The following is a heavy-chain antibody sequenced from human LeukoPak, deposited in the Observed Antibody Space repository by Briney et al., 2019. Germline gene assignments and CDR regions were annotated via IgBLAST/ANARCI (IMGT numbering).Heavy chain of an antibody. CDR2: ISAYNGNT. CDR3: ARVYSSSSALLVGDYYMDV. J-gene: IGHJ6*03. V-gene: IGHV1-18*01. Sequence: ASVKVSCKASGYTFTSYGISWVRQAPGQGLEWMGWISAYNGNTNCAQKLQGRVTMTTDTSTSTAYMELRSLRSDDTAVYYCARVYSSSSALLVGDYYMDVWGKGTTVTVSS. D-gene: IGHD6-6*01. CDR1: GYTFTSYG.